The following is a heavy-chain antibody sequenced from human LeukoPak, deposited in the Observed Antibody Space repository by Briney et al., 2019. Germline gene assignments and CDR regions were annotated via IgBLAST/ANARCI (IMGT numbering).Heavy chain of an antibody. CDR1: GFTFSSYA. J-gene: IGHJ4*02. Sequence: GGSLRLSCAASGFTFSSYATYWVRQAPGKGLEWVTNIWYDGSNKYYADSVKGRFTISRDNSKNTLYLQMDSLRAEDTAVYYCARGLFNYDNSGLNYWGQGTLVTVTS. D-gene: IGHD3-22*01. CDR3: ARGLFNYDNSGLNY. CDR2: IWYDGSNK. V-gene: IGHV3-33*01.